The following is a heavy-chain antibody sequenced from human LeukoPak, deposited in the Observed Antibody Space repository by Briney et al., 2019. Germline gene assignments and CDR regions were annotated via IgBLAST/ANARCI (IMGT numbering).Heavy chain of an antibody. V-gene: IGHV3-23*01. Sequence: PGGSLRLSCAASGFTFSSYAMSWVRQAPGKGLGWVSAISGSGGSTYYADSVKGRFTISRDNSKNTLYLQMNSLRAEDTAIYYCAKNSGSSGWYVNYWGQGTLVTVSS. D-gene: IGHD6-19*01. CDR1: GFTFSSYA. J-gene: IGHJ4*02. CDR3: AKNSGSSGWYVNY. CDR2: ISGSGGST.